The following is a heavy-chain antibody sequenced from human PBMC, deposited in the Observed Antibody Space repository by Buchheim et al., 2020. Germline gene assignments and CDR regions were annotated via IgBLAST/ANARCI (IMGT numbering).Heavy chain of an antibody. Sequence: EVQLVESGGGLVQPGGSLRLSCAASGFTFSSYSMNWVRQAPGKGLEWVSYISSSSSTIYYADSVKGGFTISRGNSKNSLFLQMNSLRAEDTAVYYCARDIVVVGLLPKTSYYYGMDVWGQGTT. V-gene: IGHV3-48*04. D-gene: IGHD2-2*01. J-gene: IGHJ6*02. CDR2: ISSSSSTI. CDR1: GFTFSSYS. CDR3: ARDIVVVGLLPKTSYYYGMDV.